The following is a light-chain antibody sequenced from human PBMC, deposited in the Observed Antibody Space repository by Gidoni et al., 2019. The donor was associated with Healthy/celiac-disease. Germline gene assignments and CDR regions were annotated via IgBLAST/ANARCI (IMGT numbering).Light chain of an antibody. V-gene: IGKV3-15*01. Sequence: DIVMTQSPATLSVSPGERATLSCRASQSVSSNLAWYQQKPGQAPRLLIYGASTRATGIPARFSGSGSGTEFTLTISSLQSEDFAGYYCQQYNNFVTFGQXTKVEIK. CDR2: GAS. J-gene: IGKJ1*01. CDR3: QQYNNFVT. CDR1: QSVSSN.